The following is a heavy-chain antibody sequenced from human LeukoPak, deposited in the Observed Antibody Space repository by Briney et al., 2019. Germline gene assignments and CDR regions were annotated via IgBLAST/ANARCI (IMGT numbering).Heavy chain of an antibody. CDR3: ARYRLEPRTGMFDY. V-gene: IGHV3-21*01. CDR1: GFTFSSYS. Sequence: KPGGSLRLSCAASGFTFSSYSMNWVRQAPGKGLEWVSSISSISSYIYYADSVKGRFTISRDNAKNSLYLQMNSLRAEDTAVYYCARYRLEPRTGMFDYWGQGTLVTVSS. D-gene: IGHD1-1*01. J-gene: IGHJ4*02. CDR2: ISSISSYI.